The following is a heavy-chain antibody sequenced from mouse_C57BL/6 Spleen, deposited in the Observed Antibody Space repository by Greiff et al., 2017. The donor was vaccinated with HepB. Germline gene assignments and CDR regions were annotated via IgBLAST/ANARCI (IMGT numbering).Heavy chain of an antibody. J-gene: IGHJ2*01. Sequence: EVKVVESGGDLVKPGGSLKLSCAASGFTFSSYGMSWVRQTPDKRLEWVATISSGGSYTYYPDSVKGRFTISRDNAKNTLYLQMSSLKSEDTAMYYCARHYGSRYYFDYWGQGTTLTVSS. CDR2: ISSGGSYT. CDR1: GFTFSSYG. CDR3: ARHYGSRYYFDY. D-gene: IGHD1-1*01. V-gene: IGHV5-6*01.